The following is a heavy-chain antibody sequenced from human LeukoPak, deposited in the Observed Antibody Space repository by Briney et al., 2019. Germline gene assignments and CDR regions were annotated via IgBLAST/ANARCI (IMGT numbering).Heavy chain of an antibody. D-gene: IGHD5-24*01. CDR1: GGSISSGDYY. Sequence: TSETLSLTCTVSGGSISSGDYYWSWIRQPPGKGLEWIGYIYYSGSTYYNPSLKSRVTISVDTSKNQFSLKLSSVTAADTAVYYCARGSGYNGTAYWGQGTLVTVSS. V-gene: IGHV4-30-4*01. J-gene: IGHJ4*02. CDR2: IYYSGST. CDR3: ARGSGYNGTAY.